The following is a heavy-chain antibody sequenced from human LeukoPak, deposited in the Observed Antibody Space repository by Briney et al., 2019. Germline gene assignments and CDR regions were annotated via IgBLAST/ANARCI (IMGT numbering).Heavy chain of an antibody. V-gene: IGHV3-64D*06. CDR1: GFIFSSHG. CDR3: LVVGFQGHFMN. CDR2: IGHDGTET. Sequence: PGGSLRLSCSASGFIFSSHGFHWVRQSPGKGLEYVSAIGHDGTETYYADSVKGRFTISRDNSKNTVSFQLSSLRVDDTAVYYCLVVGFQGHFMNWGPGAPVTV. J-gene: IGHJ4*02. D-gene: IGHD3-16*01.